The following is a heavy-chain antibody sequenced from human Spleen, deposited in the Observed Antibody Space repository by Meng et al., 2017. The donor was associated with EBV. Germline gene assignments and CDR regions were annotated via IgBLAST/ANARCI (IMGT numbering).Heavy chain of an antibody. D-gene: IGHD2-21*01. CDR1: GFTFSSYW. Sequence: VQLVESGGGVVQPGRSLRLSCEAFGFTFSSYWMHWVRQTPGKGLVWVSRIHRDGSTTGYADSVKGRFTISRDNAKNTLYLQMNSLRAEDTAVYYCAKDCFGDKDSWGQGTLVTVSS. V-gene: IGHV3-74*01. CDR2: IHRDGSTT. J-gene: IGHJ4*02. CDR3: AKDCFGDKDS.